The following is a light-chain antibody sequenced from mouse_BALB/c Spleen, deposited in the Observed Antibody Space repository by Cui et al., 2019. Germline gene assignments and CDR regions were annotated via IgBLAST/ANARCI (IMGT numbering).Light chain of an antibody. CDR3: QQWSSNPLT. CDR1: SSVSY. V-gene: IGKV4-68*01. Sequence: HIVLTQSPALISASPGEKVTMTCSASSSVSYMYWYQQKPRSSPKPWIYLTYNLASGVPARFSGSGSGTSYSLTISSMEAEDAATYYCQQWSSNPLTFGAGTKLELK. CDR2: LTY. J-gene: IGKJ5*01.